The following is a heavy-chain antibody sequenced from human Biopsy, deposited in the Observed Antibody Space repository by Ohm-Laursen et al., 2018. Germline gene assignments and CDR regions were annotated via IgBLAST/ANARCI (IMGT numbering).Heavy chain of an antibody. CDR2: IYWDDDK. CDR1: GFSLDTYGVH. Sequence: PTQTLTLTSTFSGFSLDTYGVHVGWIRQPPGKALEWLALIYWDDDKRFSPSLETRLTITKDTSKNQVVLTLTNMDPGDTATYFCAHRHRRGYTAWGQGTLVTVSS. CDR3: AHRHRRGYTA. D-gene: IGHD5-18*01. J-gene: IGHJ4*02. V-gene: IGHV2-5*02.